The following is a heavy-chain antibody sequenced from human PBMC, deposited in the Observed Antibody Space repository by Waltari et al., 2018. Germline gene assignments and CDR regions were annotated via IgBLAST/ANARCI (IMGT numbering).Heavy chain of an antibody. CDR3: AKEVWQQVVKMVGWFDP. D-gene: IGHD6-13*01. J-gene: IGHJ5*02. V-gene: IGHV3-23*01. CDR2: VGSPGDNT. Sequence: EVQLLESGGGLVQPGGSLTLSCVVSGFSLSSYAMSWVRQVPGKGLEWFSAVGSPGDNTVYADSVMGRFTISRDNSKNTLYLQMNSLRVEDTAVYDCAKEVWQQVVKMVGWFDPWGQGTLVTVSS. CDR1: GFSLSSYA.